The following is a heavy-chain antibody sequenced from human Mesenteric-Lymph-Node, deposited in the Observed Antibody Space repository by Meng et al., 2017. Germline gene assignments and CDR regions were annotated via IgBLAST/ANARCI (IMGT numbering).Heavy chain of an antibody. J-gene: IGHJ6*02. CDR2: INAGNGNT. V-gene: IGHV1-3*01. CDR3: ARRRGDSDYYYYYYGMDV. Sequence: ASVKVSCKASGYTFTSYAMHWVRQAPGQRLEWMGWINAGNGNTKYSQKFQGRVTITRDTSASTAYMELSSLRSEDTAVYYCARRRGDSDYYYYYYGMDVWGRGTTVTVSS. D-gene: IGHD2-21*02. CDR1: GYTFTSYA.